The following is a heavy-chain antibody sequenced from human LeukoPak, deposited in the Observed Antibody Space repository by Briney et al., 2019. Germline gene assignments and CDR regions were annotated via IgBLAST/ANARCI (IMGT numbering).Heavy chain of an antibody. CDR2: IKQDGSEK. J-gene: IGHJ4*02. CDR3: ARALYSSGWSSTPAVFDY. CDR1: GFTFSNYA. Sequence: GGSLRLSCAASGFTFSNYAMSWVRQAPGKGLGWVANIKQDGSEKYYVDSVKGRFTISRDNAKNSLYLQMNSLRAEDTAVYYCARALYSSGWSSTPAVFDYWGQGTLVTVSS. V-gene: IGHV3-7*01. D-gene: IGHD6-19*01.